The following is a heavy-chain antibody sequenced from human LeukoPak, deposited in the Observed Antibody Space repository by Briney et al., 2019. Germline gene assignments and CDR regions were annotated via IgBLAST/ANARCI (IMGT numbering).Heavy chain of an antibody. Sequence: GASVKVSCKASGYTFTGYYMHWVRQAPGQGLEWMGWINPNSGGTNYAQKFQGWVTMTRDTSISTAYMELSRLRSDDTAVYYCARGGSSSITMIADAENAFDIWGQGTMVTVSS. CDR3: ARGGSSSITMIADAENAFDI. D-gene: IGHD3-22*01. CDR2: INPNSGGT. V-gene: IGHV1-2*04. CDR1: GYTFTGYY. J-gene: IGHJ3*02.